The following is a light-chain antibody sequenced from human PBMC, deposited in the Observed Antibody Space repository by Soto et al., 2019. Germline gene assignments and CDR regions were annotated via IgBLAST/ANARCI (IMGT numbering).Light chain of an antibody. J-gene: IGKJ5*01. Sequence: EIVLTQSPATLSLSPGERATLSCRASQSVSSYLAWYQQKPGQAPRLLIYDASNRATVIPARFSGSGSGTDFTLTISSLEPENLAVYYGQQLSTGPRVIFGQGTRLEIK. CDR1: QSVSSY. CDR3: QQLSTGPRVI. CDR2: DAS. V-gene: IGKV3-11*01.